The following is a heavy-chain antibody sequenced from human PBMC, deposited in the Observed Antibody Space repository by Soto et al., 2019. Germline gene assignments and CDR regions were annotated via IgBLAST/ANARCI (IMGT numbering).Heavy chain of an antibody. Sequence: ASVKVSCKASGYTFTGYYMHWVRQAPGQGLEWMGWINPNSGGTNYAQKFQGRVTMTRDTSISTSYMALIRLRSDDTAVYYCARAGPRSATTFRVCLDPWGKRTLVTVSS. CDR2: INPNSGGT. D-gene: IGHD1-7*01. CDR3: ARAGPRSATTFRVCLDP. CDR1: GYTFTGYY. V-gene: IGHV1-2*02. J-gene: IGHJ5*02.